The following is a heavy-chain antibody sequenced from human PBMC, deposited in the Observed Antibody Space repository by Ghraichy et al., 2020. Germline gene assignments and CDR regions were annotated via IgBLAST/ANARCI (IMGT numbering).Heavy chain of an antibody. CDR3: AKDPASGLRWWLDP. J-gene: IGHJ5*02. Sequence: GGSLRLSCAASGFTFSSYAMSWVRQAPGKGLEWVSAISGSGDSTYYADSVKGRFTISRDNSKNTLYLQMNSLRVEDTAVYYCAKDPASGLRWWLDPWGQGTLVTVSS. CDR2: ISGSGDST. V-gene: IGHV3-23*01. D-gene: IGHD5-12*01. CDR1: GFTFSSYA.